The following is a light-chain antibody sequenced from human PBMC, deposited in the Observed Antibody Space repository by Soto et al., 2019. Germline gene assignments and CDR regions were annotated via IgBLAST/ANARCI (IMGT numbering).Light chain of an antibody. CDR3: SSYSGTSNVV. J-gene: IGLJ2*01. V-gene: IGLV2-8*01. Sequence: QSVLTQPPSASGSPGQSVTTSCTGTSSDVGGYNYVSWYQQHPGKAPKLIIYEVTKRPSGVPDRFSCSNAGNTASLTVSGLKAEDEADYYCSSYSGTSNVVFGGGTKLTVL. CDR1: SSDVGGYNY. CDR2: EVT.